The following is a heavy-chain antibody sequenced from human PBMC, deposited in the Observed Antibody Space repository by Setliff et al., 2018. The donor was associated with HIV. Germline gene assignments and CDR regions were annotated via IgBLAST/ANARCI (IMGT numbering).Heavy chain of an antibody. D-gene: IGHD1-26*01. CDR3: AKDRSGSYRTFDY. CDR2: MYPGGSI. Sequence: SETLSLTCAVSGVSISGHYWSWIRQPAGKGLEWVGHMYPGGSINYNPSLNSRVTMSVDRSKNQFSLKLSSVTAADTAVYYCAKDRSGSYRTFDYWGPGILVTVSS. CDR1: GVSISGHY. J-gene: IGHJ4*02. V-gene: IGHV4-4*07.